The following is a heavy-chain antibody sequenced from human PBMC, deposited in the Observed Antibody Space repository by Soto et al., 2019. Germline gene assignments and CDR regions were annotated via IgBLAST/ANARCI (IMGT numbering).Heavy chain of an antibody. V-gene: IGHV1-2*02. J-gene: IGHJ6*02. CDR3: ARDADNWNRYYYYGMDG. CDR2: IDPNSGGT. CDR1: GYTFTGYY. Sequence: ASVEVSCKASGYTFTGYYMHWVRQAPGQGLEWMGWIDPNSGGTNYAQKFQGRVTMTRDTSISTAYMELSRLRSDDTAVYYCARDADNWNRYYYYGMDGWGQGTTVTVSS. D-gene: IGHD1-20*01.